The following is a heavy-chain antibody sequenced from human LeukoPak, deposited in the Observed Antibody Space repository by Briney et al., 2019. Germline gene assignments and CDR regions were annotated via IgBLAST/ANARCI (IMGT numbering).Heavy chain of an antibody. D-gene: IGHD1-26*01. J-gene: IGHJ4*02. CDR3: ARDRQWELPLDY. CDR1: GFTFSDYY. Sequence: GGSLRLSCAASGFTFSDYYMSWIRQAPGKGLEWVSYISSSGSTIYYADSVKGRFTISRDNAKNSLYLLMNSLRAEDTAVYYCARDRQWELPLDYWGQGTLVTVSS. V-gene: IGHV3-11*04. CDR2: ISSSGSTI.